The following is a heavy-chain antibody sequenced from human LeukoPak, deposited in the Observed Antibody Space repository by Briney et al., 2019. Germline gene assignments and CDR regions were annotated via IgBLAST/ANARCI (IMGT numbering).Heavy chain of an antibody. CDR2: ISYDGSNK. J-gene: IGHJ4*02. CDR1: GFTFSSYA. V-gene: IGHV3-30-3*01. D-gene: IGHD6-13*01. Sequence: GGSLRLSCAASGFTFSSYAMHWVRQAPGKGLEWVAVISYDGSNKYYADSVKGRFTISRDNSKNTLYLQMNSLRAEDTAVYYCARVDISSWLSDYWGQGTLVTVSS. CDR3: ARVDISSWLSDY.